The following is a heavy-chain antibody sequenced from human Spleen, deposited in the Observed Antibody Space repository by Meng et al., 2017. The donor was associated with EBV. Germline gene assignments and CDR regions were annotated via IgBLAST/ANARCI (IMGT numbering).Heavy chain of an antibody. CDR1: GYTFTSYD. CDR2: IIPVLGAT. V-gene: IGHV1-69*01. J-gene: IGHJ4*02. Sequence: QVQLGESGAEVKKPGASVKVSCKASGYTFTSYDINWVRQAPGQGLEWMGGIIPVLGATNFAQNFQGRVRITADESTSTAYMELSKLTPEDTALYYCARDNGDTVTTPYFDYWGQGTLVTVSS. D-gene: IGHD4-17*01. CDR3: ARDNGDTVTTPYFDY.